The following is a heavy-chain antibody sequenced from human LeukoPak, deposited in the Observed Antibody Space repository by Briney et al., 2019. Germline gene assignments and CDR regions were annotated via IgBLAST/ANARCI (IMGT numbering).Heavy chain of an antibody. CDR2: IYYSGST. CDR3: ARDTPYYDFWSGYYYYYYMDV. J-gene: IGHJ6*03. D-gene: IGHD3-3*01. CDR1: GGSISSSSYY. Sequence: PSETLSLTCTVSGGSISSSSYYWGWIRQPPGKGLEWIGSIYYSGSTYYNPSLKSRVTMSVDTSKNQFSLKLSSVTAADTAVYYCARDTPYYDFWSGYYYYYYMDVWGKGTTVTVSS. V-gene: IGHV4-39*07.